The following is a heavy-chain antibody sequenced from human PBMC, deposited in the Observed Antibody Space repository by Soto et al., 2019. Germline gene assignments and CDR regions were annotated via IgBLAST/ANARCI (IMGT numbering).Heavy chain of an antibody. Sequence: PSETLSLTCTVSGGSISSYYWSWIRQPPGKGLEWIGYIYYSGSTNYNPSLKSRVTISVDTSKNQFSLKLSSVTAADTAVYYCARIRGYDRFDFAYWGQGTLVTVS. D-gene: IGHD5-12*01. V-gene: IGHV4-59*01. J-gene: IGHJ4*02. CDR1: GGSISSYY. CDR2: IYYSGST. CDR3: ARIRGYDRFDFAY.